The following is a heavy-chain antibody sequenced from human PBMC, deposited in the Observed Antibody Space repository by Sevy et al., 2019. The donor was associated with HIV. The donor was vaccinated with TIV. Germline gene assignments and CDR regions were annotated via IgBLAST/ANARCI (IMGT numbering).Heavy chain of an antibody. V-gene: IGHV3-48*03. Sequence: WGSLRLSCAASGFTFSSYEMNWVRQAPGKGLEWVSYISSSGSTIYYADSVKGRFTISRDNAKNSLYLQMNSLRAEDTAVYYCARGDIGVVPAAIHLDYWGQGTLVTVSS. CDR1: GFTFSSYE. CDR2: ISSSGSTI. D-gene: IGHD2-2*02. CDR3: ARGDIGVVPAAIHLDY. J-gene: IGHJ4*02.